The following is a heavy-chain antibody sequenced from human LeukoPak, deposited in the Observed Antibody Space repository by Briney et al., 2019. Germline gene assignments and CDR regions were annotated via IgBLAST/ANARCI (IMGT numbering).Heavy chain of an antibody. V-gene: IGHV3-23*01. D-gene: IGHD6-25*01. J-gene: IGHJ3*02. CDR3: ARDSRSCRSSDCRGDAFDI. Sequence: GGSLRLPCAASGFTFSNYAMSWVRQAPGKALEWVSAITSGGGTTYYAGSVKGRFTISRDNSKNTLYLQMNSLRAEDTAVYYCARDSRSCRSSDCRGDAFDIWGQGTMVTVSS. CDR2: ITSGGGTT. CDR1: GFTFSNYA.